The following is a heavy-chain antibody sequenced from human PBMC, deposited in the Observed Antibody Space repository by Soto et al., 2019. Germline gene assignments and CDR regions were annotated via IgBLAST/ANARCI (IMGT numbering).Heavy chain of an antibody. CDR1: GGTFSSYT. CDR2: IIPILGIA. J-gene: IGHJ6*02. CDR3: ARAKVATIRSPMDV. V-gene: IGHV1-69*02. Sequence: QVQLVQSGAEVKKPGSSVKVSCKASGGTFSSYTISWVRQAPGQGLEWMGRIIPILGIANYAQKFQGRVTITADKSTSTAYMELSSLRSEDTAVYYCARAKVATIRSPMDVWGQGTTVTVSS. D-gene: IGHD5-12*01.